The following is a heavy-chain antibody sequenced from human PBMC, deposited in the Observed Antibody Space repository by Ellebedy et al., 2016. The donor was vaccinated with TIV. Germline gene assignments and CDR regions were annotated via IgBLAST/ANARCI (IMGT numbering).Heavy chain of an antibody. D-gene: IGHD1-1*01. CDR1: GGSFRSYA. Sequence: SVKVSCXASGGSFRSYAFSWVRQAPGQGLEWMGGIIPMFGTTKYAQKFQGRVTMTRDTSTSTVYMELSSLTSDDTAVYYCARTPYITRDYFDYWGQGTLVTVSS. V-gene: IGHV1-69*05. CDR3: ARTPYITRDYFDY. CDR2: IIPMFGTT. J-gene: IGHJ4*02.